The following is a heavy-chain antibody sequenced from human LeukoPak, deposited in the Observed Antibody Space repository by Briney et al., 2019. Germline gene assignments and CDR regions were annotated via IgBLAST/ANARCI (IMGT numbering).Heavy chain of an antibody. CDR2: IYTSGST. Sequence: TLSLTCTVSGGSISSGSYYWSWLRQPAGMGLEWIRRIYTSGSTNYNPSLKSRVTISVDTSKNQFSLKLSSVTAADTAVYYCARDRVVVIDYWGQGTLVTVSS. J-gene: IGHJ4*02. V-gene: IGHV4-61*02. CDR1: GGSISSGSYY. CDR3: ARDRVVVIDY. D-gene: IGHD2-15*01.